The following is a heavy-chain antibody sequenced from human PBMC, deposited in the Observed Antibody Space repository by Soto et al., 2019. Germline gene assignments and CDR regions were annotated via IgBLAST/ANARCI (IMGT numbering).Heavy chain of an antibody. CDR1: GDSVSSNSAA. J-gene: IGHJ4*02. V-gene: IGHV6-1*01. CDR3: ARAYLNIAAAGNNLFDY. CDR2: TYYRSKWYN. Sequence: PSQTLSLTCAISGDSVSSNSAAWNWIRQSPSRGLEWLGRTYYRSKWYNDYAVSVKSRITINPDTSKNQFSLQLNSVTPEDTAVYYCARAYLNIAAAGNNLFDYWGQGTLVTVSS. D-gene: IGHD6-13*01.